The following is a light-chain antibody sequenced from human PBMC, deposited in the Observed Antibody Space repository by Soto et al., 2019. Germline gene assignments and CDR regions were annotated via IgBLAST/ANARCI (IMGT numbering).Light chain of an antibody. CDR3: SSYTTSYTQV. V-gene: IGLV2-14*01. CDR2: EVS. CDR1: SSDVGGYNY. J-gene: IGLJ3*02. Sequence: ALTQPASVSGSPGQSITISCTGTSSDVGGYNYVSWYQHHPGKAPKLMIYEVSNRPSGVSNRFSGSKSGNTASLSISGLQAEDEADYYCSSYTTSYTQVFGGGTKLTVL.